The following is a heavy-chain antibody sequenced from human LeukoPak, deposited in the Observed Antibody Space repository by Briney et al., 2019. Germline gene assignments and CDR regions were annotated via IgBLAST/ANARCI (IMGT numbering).Heavy chain of an antibody. Sequence: GGSLRLSCVASGSTFSGYPMRWVRQAPGKGLEWVSTISGSGSGTYYADSVKGRFTISGDNSRNTLYLQMNSLRAEDTAVYYCAKGGGYYFEYWGQGTLVTVSS. CDR3: AKGGGYYFEY. D-gene: IGHD3-22*01. J-gene: IGHJ4*02. CDR2: ISGSGSGT. V-gene: IGHV3-23*01. CDR1: GSTFSGYP.